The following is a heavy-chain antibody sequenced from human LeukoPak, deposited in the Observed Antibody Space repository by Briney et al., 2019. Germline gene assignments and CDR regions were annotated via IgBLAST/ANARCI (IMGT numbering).Heavy chain of an antibody. V-gene: IGHV1-58*02. J-gene: IGHJ4*02. CDR1: GFTFTSSA. D-gene: IGHD3-3*01. CDR2: IVVASGNT. CDR3: AAALFPYAFWSGFDY. Sequence: SVKVSCKASGFTFTSSAMQWVRQARGQRLEWIGWIVVASGNTNYAQKFQERVTIPRDMSTSTAYMELSSLRSEDTAVYYCAAALFPYAFWSGFDYWGQGTLVTVSS.